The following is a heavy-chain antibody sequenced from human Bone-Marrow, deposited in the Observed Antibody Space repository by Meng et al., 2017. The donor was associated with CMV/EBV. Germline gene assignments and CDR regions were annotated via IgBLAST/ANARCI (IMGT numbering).Heavy chain of an antibody. Sequence: SEIRSPTCTLYGGSFNAYYYNWFRQAPGKGLELIGEINHSGGTNYNPSLKRRVTISVDKSKNQLSLRLTSVTAADTAVYYCASESATYLGGRIYYHGMDVWGQGTTVTVSS. CDR1: GGSFNAYY. V-gene: IGHV4-34*01. CDR3: ASESATYLGGRIYYHGMDV. J-gene: IGHJ6*02. D-gene: IGHD1-26*01. CDR2: INHSGGT.